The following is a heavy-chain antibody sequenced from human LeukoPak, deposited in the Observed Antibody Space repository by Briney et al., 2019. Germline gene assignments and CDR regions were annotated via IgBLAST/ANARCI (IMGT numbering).Heavy chain of an antibody. CDR1: GASISSGGYY. J-gene: IGHJ4*02. Sequence: SQTLSLTCTVSGASISSGGYYWSWIRQFPGKGLDWIGYIFHSGSSYYNPSLKSRVNMSVDTSTNTFSLRLTSVTAADTAVYYCARVPPWEATFFSTWKYHFDQWGQGTLVIVSS. V-gene: IGHV4-31*03. CDR3: ARVPPWEATFFSTWKYHFDQ. D-gene: IGHD1-7*01. CDR2: IFHSGSS.